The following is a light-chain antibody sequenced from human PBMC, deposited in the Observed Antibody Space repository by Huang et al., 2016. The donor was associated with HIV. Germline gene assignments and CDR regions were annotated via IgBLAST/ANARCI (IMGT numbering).Light chain of an antibody. V-gene: IGKV4-1*01. J-gene: IGKJ1*01. CDR1: QSVLSTSTTKDY. Sequence: DIVMAQSPVSLAVSLGERATLTCRSSQSVLSTSTTKDYLAWFQQKPGQPPKLLLFWSATREVGVPDRFSGSGSGTYFTLTSANLEADDAAIYYCQQYYASPQTFGQGTRV. CDR3: QQYYASPQT. CDR2: WSA.